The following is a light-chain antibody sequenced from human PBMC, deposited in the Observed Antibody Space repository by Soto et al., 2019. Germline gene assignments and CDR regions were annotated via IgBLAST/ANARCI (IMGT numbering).Light chain of an antibody. CDR3: QQANSFPYT. CDR1: QGIITY. J-gene: IGKJ2*01. CDR2: SAS. Sequence: DIQMTQSPSSVSASVGARVTITCRASQGIITYLAWYQQKPGKAPRLLIQSASSLESGVPSRFSGSGSGTDFSLTISSLEPEDVATYFCQQANSFPYTFGQGTKLEI. V-gene: IGKV1D-12*01.